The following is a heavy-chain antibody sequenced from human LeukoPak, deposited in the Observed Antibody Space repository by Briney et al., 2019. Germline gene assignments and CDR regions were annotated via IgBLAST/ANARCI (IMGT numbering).Heavy chain of an antibody. V-gene: IGHV3-23*01. J-gene: IGHJ3*02. CDR2: ISGSGGST. CDR1: GFTFSSYA. Sequence: PGGSLRLSCAASGFTFSSYAMSWVRQAPGKGLEWVSAISGSGGSTYYADSVKGRFTISRDNSKNTLYLQMNSLRAEDTAVYYCAKDRSYFDWFTDAFDIWGQGTMVTVSS. CDR3: AKDRSYFDWFTDAFDI. D-gene: IGHD3-9*01.